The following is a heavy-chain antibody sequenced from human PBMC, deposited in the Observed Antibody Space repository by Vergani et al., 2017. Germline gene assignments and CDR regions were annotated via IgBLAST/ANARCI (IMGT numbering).Heavy chain of an antibody. J-gene: IGHJ5*02. V-gene: IGHV4-34*01. D-gene: IGHD6-13*01. CDR2: INHSGST. Sequence: QVQLQQWGAGLLKPSETLSLTCAVYGGSFSGYYWSWIRQPPGKGLEWIGEINHSGSTNYNPSLKSRVTISVDTSKNHFSLRLTSVTAADTAVYYGARSPVPAGRGQSRFDPWGQGTLVTVSS. CDR3: ARSPVPAGRGQSRFDP. CDR1: GGSFSGYY.